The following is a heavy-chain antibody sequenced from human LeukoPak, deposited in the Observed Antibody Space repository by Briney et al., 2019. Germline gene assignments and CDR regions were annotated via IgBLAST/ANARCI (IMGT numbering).Heavy chain of an antibody. CDR3: ASTYYDFWSGSGYYYYYMDV. CDR1: GGSISSYY. D-gene: IGHD3-3*01. V-gene: IGHV4-59*01. Sequence: SETLSLTCTVSGGSISSYYWSWIRQPPGKGLEWIGYIYYSGSTNYNPSLKSRVTISVDTSKNQFSLKLSSVTAADTAVYYCASTYYDFWSGSGYYYYYMDVWGKGTTVTVSS. J-gene: IGHJ6*03. CDR2: IYYSGST.